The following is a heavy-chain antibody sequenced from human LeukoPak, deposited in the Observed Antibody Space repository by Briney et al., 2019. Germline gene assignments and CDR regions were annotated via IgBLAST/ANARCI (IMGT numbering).Heavy chain of an antibody. CDR1: GFTCSSYA. D-gene: IGHD6-13*01. CDR3: ARDRGIAAAGTGFDY. J-gene: IGHJ4*02. V-gene: IGHV3-30-3*01. Sequence: PGGSLRLSCAASGFTCSSYAMHWVRQAPGKGLEWVAVISYDGSNKYYADSVKGRFTISRDNSKNTLYLQMNSLRAEDTAVYYCARDRGIAAAGTGFDYWGQGTLVTVSS. CDR2: ISYDGSNK.